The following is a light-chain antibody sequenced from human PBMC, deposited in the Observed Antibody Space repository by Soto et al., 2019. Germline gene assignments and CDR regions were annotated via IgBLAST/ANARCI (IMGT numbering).Light chain of an antibody. J-gene: IGKJ2*01. Sequence: EIGLTQSPGTLSLSPGERATLSCRASQSVSSSYLAWYQQKPGQAPRLLIYGASSRATGIPDRFSGSGSGTDFTITISRLEPEDFAVYYCQQYGSSPEYTFGQGTKLEIK. CDR1: QSVSSSY. V-gene: IGKV3-20*01. CDR2: GAS. CDR3: QQYGSSPEYT.